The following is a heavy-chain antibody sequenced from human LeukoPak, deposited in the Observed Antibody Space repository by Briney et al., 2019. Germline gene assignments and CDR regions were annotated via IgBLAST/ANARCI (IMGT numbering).Heavy chain of an antibody. Sequence: ASVKVSCKASGYTFTDYYMHWVRQAPGQGLEWMGWISAYNGNTNYAQKLQGRVTMTTDTSTSTAYMELRSLRSDDTAVYYCAREALYSSGWWDFDYWGQGTLVTVSS. V-gene: IGHV1-18*04. J-gene: IGHJ4*02. CDR3: AREALYSSGWWDFDY. CDR1: GYTFTDYY. CDR2: ISAYNGNT. D-gene: IGHD6-19*01.